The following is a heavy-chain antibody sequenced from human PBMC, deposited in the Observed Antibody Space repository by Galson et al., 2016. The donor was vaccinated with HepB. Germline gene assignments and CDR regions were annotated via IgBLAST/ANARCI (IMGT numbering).Heavy chain of an antibody. CDR3: ARDLISSWTGGFDI. V-gene: IGHV4-59*01. CDR1: RGSIGNYY. J-gene: IGHJ5*02. Sequence: TLSLTCTVSRGSIGNYYWNWIRQPPGKGLEWIGYIYNSGSTNYNLSLKSRVTISVDTSKNQFSLKVPSVTAADTAIYFCARDLISSWTGGFDIWGQGILVTVSS. CDR2: IYNSGST. D-gene: IGHD6-13*01.